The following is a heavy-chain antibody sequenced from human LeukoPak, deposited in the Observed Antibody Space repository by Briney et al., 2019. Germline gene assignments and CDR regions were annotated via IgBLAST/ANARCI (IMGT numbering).Heavy chain of an antibody. J-gene: IGHJ4*02. CDR3: LAAGGY. CDR2: IKPDGSEK. V-gene: IGHV3-7*01. Sequence: PGGSLRLSCVVSGFTFTTYYMNWVRHAPGKGLEWVANIKPDGSEKYYAGSVRGRFSISRDNAKNLLYLQMNSVRAEDTAVYYCLAAGGYWGQGTLVTVSS. CDR1: GFTFTTYY. D-gene: IGHD3-10*01.